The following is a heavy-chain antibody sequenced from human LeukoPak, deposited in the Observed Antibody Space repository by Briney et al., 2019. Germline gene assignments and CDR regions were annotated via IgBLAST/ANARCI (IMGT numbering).Heavy chain of an antibody. J-gene: IGHJ4*02. CDR3: ARHRGTGGYVSL. Sequence: PSETLSLTCTVSGGSISSSSYYWGWIRQPPGKGLEWIGSIYYSGSTYYNPSLKSRVTISVGTSKNQFSLKLSSVTAADTAIYYCARHRGTGGYVSLWGQGTLVTVSS. V-gene: IGHV4-39*01. CDR2: IYYSGST. CDR1: GGSISSSSYY. D-gene: IGHD3-10*01.